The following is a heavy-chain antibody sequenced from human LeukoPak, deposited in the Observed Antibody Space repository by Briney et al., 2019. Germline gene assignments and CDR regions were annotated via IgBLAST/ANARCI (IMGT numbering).Heavy chain of an antibody. CDR3: AKGGRICSASTCRIDY. Sequence: GGSLRLSCAASGLTVSSNHMAWVRQAPGKGLEWVSVISASGGSTYYSDSVKGRFTISRDKSSNTLYLQMSSLGADDTAVYYCAKGGRICSASTCRIDYWGQGTLVIVSS. V-gene: IGHV3-23*01. J-gene: IGHJ4*02. CDR1: GLTVSSNH. CDR2: ISASGGST. D-gene: IGHD6-19*01.